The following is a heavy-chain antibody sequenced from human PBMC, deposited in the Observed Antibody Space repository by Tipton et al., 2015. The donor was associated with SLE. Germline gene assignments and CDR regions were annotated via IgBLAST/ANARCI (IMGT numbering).Heavy chain of an antibody. D-gene: IGHD4-17*01. J-gene: IGHJ2*01. CDR2: VYYSGTT. Sequence: TLSLTCTVSGDSMSNYYWSWIRQPPGKGLEWIGYVYYSGTTNYHPSLKSRVTISMDTSKNQFSLKLSSVTAADTAVYYCARGIYGDYGDWFFDLWGRGTLVTVSS. CDR1: GDSMSNYY. CDR3: ARGIYGDYGDWFFDL. V-gene: IGHV4-59*01.